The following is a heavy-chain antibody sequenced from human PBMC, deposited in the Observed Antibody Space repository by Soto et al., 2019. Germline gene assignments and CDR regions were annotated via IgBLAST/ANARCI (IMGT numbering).Heavy chain of an antibody. Sequence: SETLSLTCAVYGGSFSGYYWSWLRQPPGKGLEWIGEINHSGSTNYNPSLKSRVTISVDTSKNQFSLKLSSVTAADTAVYYCARGLGYYDFSSGYPYYYGMDVWGQGTTVTVSS. V-gene: IGHV4-34*01. CDR3: ARGLGYYDFSSGYPYYYGMDV. J-gene: IGHJ6*02. CDR1: GGSFSGYY. CDR2: INHSGST. D-gene: IGHD3-3*01.